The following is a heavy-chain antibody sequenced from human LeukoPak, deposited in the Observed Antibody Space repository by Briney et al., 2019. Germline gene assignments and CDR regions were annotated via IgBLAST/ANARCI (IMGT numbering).Heavy chain of an antibody. CDR1: GGSISSGGYY. J-gene: IGHJ4*02. Sequence: PSETLSLTCTVSGGSISSGGYYWSWIRQPPGKGLEWIGEINHSGSTNYNPSLKSRVTISVDTSKNQFSLKLSSVTAADTAVYYCARVASSYCSGGSCDGIDYWGQGTLVTVSS. CDR2: INHSGST. D-gene: IGHD2-15*01. CDR3: ARVASSYCSGGSCDGIDY. V-gene: IGHV4-39*07.